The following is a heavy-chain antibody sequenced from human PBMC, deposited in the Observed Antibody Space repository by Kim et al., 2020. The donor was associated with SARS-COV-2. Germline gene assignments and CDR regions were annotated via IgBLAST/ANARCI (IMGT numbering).Heavy chain of an antibody. CDR3: ARDGGQYCSSTSCYGAWFDP. CDR2: IYYSGST. Sequence: SETLSLTCTVSGGSISSYYWSWIRQPPGKGLEWIGYIYYSGSTNYNPSLKSRVTISVDTSKNQFSLKLSSVTAADTAVYYCARDGGQYCSSTSCYGAWFDPWGQGTLVTVSS. J-gene: IGHJ5*02. V-gene: IGHV4-59*01. CDR1: GGSISSYY. D-gene: IGHD2-2*01.